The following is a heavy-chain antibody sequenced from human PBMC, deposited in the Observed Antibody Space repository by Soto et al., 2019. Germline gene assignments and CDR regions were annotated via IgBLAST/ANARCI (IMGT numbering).Heavy chain of an antibody. CDR1: GDSINSRSYY. J-gene: IGHJ4*02. D-gene: IGHD5-12*01. CDR2: VDYSGST. V-gene: IGHV4-61*01. CDR3: ARDSKRGYSGYDKLDY. Sequence: PSETLSLTCTVTGDSINSRSYYWGWIRQPPGKGLEWIGYVDYSGSTNYSPSLKSRVTISVDTSKNQFSLKLSSVTAADTAVYYCARDSKRGYSGYDKLDYWGQGTLVTVSS.